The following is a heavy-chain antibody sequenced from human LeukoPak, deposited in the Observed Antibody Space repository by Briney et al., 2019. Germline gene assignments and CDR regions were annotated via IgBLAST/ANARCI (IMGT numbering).Heavy chain of an antibody. V-gene: IGHV4-59*01. CDR3: ARGKETAKN. CDR1: GGSISGYY. D-gene: IGHD5-24*01. Sequence: SETLSLTCTVSGGSISGYYWSWIRQPPGKGLEWIGYIYYSGSSNYIPSLKGRVTISADTSKNQFSLKLTSVTAADTAVYYCARGKETAKNWGQGTLVTVSS. J-gene: IGHJ4*02. CDR2: IYYSGSS.